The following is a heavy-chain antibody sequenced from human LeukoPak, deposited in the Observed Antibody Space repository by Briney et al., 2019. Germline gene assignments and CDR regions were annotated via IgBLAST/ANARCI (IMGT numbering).Heavy chain of an antibody. CDR3: ASGGIAAAGALDY. CDR2: IRYDGSNK. J-gene: IGHJ4*02. D-gene: IGHD6-13*01. V-gene: IGHV3-30*02. Sequence: GGSLRLSCAASGFTFSSYSMNWVRQAPGKGLEWVAFIRYDGSNKYYADSVKGRFTISRDNSKNTLYLQMNSLRAEDTAVYYCASGGIAAAGALDYWGQGTLVTVSS. CDR1: GFTFSSYS.